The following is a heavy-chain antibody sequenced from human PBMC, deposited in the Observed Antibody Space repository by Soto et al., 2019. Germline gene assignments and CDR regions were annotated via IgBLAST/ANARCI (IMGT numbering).Heavy chain of an antibody. CDR1: GYTFSSFG. CDR2: ISAYNGNT. J-gene: IGHJ4*02. CDR3: ARDMGDVCGGDCYRYFDY. Sequence: GASVKVSCKASGYTFSSFGISWVRQAPGQGLEWMGWISAYNGNTNYTQKLRARVTMTTDTSTSTAYMELRSLRSDDTAVYYCARDMGDVCGGDCYRYFDYWGQGTLVTVSS. V-gene: IGHV1-18*01. D-gene: IGHD2-21*02.